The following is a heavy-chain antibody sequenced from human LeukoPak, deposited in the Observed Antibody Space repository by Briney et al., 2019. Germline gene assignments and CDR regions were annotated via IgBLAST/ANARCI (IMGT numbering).Heavy chain of an antibody. D-gene: IGHD2-15*01. Sequence: PGGSLRLSCTASGFTFGDYAMSWVRQAPGKGLEWVGFIRSKPYGGTTEYAASVKGRFTISRDDSKSIAYLQMNSLRTEDTAMYYCTRDGGRYCSGAGCYGYHYYGMDVWGQGTTVTVSS. CDR2: IRSKPYGGTT. CDR3: TRDGGRYCSGAGCYGYHYYGMDV. CDR1: GFTFGDYA. J-gene: IGHJ6*02. V-gene: IGHV3-49*04.